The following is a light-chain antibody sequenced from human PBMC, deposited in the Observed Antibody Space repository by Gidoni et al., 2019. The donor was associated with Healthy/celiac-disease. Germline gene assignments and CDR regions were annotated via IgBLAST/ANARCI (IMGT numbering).Light chain of an antibody. Sequence: EIVLTQSPATLSLSPGERATLSCRASQSVSSYLAWYQQKPGQAPRLLIYDASNRAMHPARFSGSGSGTDFTLTISSLEPEDFAVYYCQQRSNWPPFTFGPGTKVDIK. CDR3: QQRSNWPPFT. CDR2: DAS. J-gene: IGKJ3*01. V-gene: IGKV3-11*01. CDR1: QSVSSY.